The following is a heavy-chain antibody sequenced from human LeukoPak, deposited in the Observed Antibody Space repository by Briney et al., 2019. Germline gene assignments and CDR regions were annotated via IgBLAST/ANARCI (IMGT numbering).Heavy chain of an antibody. Sequence: GGSLRLSCAASGFTVSSNYMSWVRQAPGKGLEWVSVIYSGGSTYYADSVKGRFTISRDNSKNTLYLQMDSLRAEDTAVYYCARENPATARLFDYWGQGTLVTVSS. CDR2: IYSGGST. V-gene: IGHV3-53*01. D-gene: IGHD2-21*02. J-gene: IGHJ4*02. CDR1: GFTVSSNY. CDR3: ARENPATARLFDY.